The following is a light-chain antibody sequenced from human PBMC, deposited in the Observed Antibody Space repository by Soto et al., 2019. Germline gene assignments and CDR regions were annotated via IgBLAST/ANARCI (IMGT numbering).Light chain of an antibody. CDR1: GSNVGYNS. J-gene: IGLJ1*01. V-gene: IGLV1-51*01. CDR2: DNY. Sequence: SVLTQPPSLSAAPGQEVTISCSGSGSNVGYNSVSWYQQLPGTAPKLLIYDNYKRPSGIPARFSGSKSGTSASLGITGLQTGDEADYYCAAWDDRLTAYVFGSGTKLTVL. CDR3: AAWDDRLTAYV.